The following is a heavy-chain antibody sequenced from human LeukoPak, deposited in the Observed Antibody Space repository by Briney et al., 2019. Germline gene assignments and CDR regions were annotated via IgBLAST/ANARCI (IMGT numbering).Heavy chain of an antibody. V-gene: IGHV1-8*01. CDR1: GYTFTSYD. CDR2: MDPNSGNA. J-gene: IGHJ4*02. Sequence: VASVTVSFTASGYTFTSYDINWVRQATGQGREGMGWMDPNSGNAGFALKFQGRVTMTRNTPISTASMELSSLRSDDTAVYYCARGLLTQRDGYKALYYWGQGSLVTVSS. CDR3: ARGLLTQRDGYKALYY. D-gene: IGHD5-24*01.